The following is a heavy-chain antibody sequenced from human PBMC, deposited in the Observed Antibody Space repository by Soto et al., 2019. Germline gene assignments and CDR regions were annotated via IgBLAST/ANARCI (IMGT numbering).Heavy chain of an antibody. Sequence: QITLKESGPTLVRPAQTLTLTFAFSGFSLSTYHMGVAWIRQPPGKALEWLALIYWDDDKRYSPSLKDRLAISKDTSSNQVGLTITNRAPGDSATYFCVHAGDYALLTLDHWGPGTLVTVSS. CDR2: IYWDDDK. J-gene: IGHJ4*02. CDR3: VHAGDYALLTLDH. CDR1: GFSLSTYHMG. V-gene: IGHV2-5*02. D-gene: IGHD4-17*01.